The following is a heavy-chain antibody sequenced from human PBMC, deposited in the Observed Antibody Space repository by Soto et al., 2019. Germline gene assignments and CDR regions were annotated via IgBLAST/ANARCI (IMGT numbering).Heavy chain of an antibody. D-gene: IGHD5-12*01. CDR1: GYTFTGYY. Sequence: GASVKVSCKASGYTFTGYYMHWVRQAPGQGLEWMGWINPNSGGTNYAQKFQGWVTMTRDTSISTAYMELSRLRSDDTAVYYCARSAGGYDYFPWFDPWGQGTLVTVSS. J-gene: IGHJ5*02. V-gene: IGHV1-2*04. CDR2: INPNSGGT. CDR3: ARSAGGYDYFPWFDP.